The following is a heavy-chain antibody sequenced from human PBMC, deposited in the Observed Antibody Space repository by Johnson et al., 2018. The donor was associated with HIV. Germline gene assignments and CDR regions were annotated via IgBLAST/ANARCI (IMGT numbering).Heavy chain of an antibody. J-gene: IGHJ3*02. CDR2: LYSGGST. Sequence: VQLVESGGGLVQPGGSLRLSCAASGFTVSSNYMTWVRQAPGKGLEWVSILYSGGSTYYADSVKGRFSISRDNSKNTLYLQMNSLRAEDTAVYYCARDRGAGSSGAFDIWGQGTMVTVSS. D-gene: IGHD6-6*01. CDR1: GFTVSSNY. V-gene: IGHV3-66*02. CDR3: ARDRGAGSSGAFDI.